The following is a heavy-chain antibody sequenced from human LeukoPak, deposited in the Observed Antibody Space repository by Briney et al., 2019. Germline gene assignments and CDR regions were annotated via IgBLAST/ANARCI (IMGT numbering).Heavy chain of an antibody. CDR2: ISPTGDIT. J-gene: IGHJ4*02. CDR1: GFTFNTFA. CDR3: PRHYDSSTTFMGY. V-gene: IGHV3-23*01. D-gene: IGHD3-22*01. Sequence: PGGSLRLSCTASGFTFNTFALNWVRQAPGTGLELVSVISPTGDITYYADSVKGRFTVSRDHSRSTLYLQMDSLRVEDTAVYYCPRHYDSSTTFMGYWGQGTLVTVSS.